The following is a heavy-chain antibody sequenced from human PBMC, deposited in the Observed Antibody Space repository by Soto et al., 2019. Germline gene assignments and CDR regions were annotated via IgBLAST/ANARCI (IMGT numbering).Heavy chain of an antibody. V-gene: IGHV3-21*04. CDR1: GFTFTRYS. D-gene: IGHD4-17*01. Sequence: GGSPRLSCAASGFTFTRYSLNWVRQAPGKGLEWVSSISSTTNYIYYGDSMKGRFTISRDNAKNSLYLQMNSLRAEDTAVYYCARNQDYGDYFSVSGFDYWGQGTLVTVSS. J-gene: IGHJ4*02. CDR3: ARNQDYGDYFSVSGFDY. CDR2: ISSTTNYI.